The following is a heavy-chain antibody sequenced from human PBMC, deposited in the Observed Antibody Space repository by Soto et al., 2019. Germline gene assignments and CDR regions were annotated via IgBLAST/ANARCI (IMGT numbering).Heavy chain of an antibody. D-gene: IGHD3-22*01. J-gene: IGHJ1*01. CDR1: GGSISSDDYY. CDR3: ARDLDGLHDDTSGPFPRPG. V-gene: IGHV4-30-4*01. CDR2: IHSSGSI. Sequence: PSETQSLTCTVSGGSISSDDYYWSWIRQAPGRGLEWIGYIHSSGSIYYNPSLKSRATMSIDTAGNQFSLKVSSVTVADTAVYYCARDLDGLHDDTSGPFPRPGWGQGTLVTVSS.